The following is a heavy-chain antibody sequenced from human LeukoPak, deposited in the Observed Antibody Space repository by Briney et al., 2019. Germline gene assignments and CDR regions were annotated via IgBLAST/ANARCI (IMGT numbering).Heavy chain of an antibody. V-gene: IGHV3-23*01. CDR1: GFTFSSYS. J-gene: IGHJ3*01. Sequence: PGGSLRLSCVASGFTFSSYSMSWVRQAPGRGLEWVSAMSGSGGTTASAASVRGRFTISRDNSKNTLYLQMSSLRAEDTALYYCAKGRSAVRDTFDVWGQGTVVTVSS. CDR2: MSGSGGTT. CDR3: AKGRSAVRDTFDV. D-gene: IGHD3-10*01.